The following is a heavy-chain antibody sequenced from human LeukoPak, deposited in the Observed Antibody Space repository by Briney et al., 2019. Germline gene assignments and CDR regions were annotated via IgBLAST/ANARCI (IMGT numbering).Heavy chain of an antibody. D-gene: IGHD3-9*01. Sequence: SETLSLTCSVSGGSISSSSYYWGWIRQPPGKGLEWIGSIYYSGSTYYNPSLKSRVTISVDTSKNQFSLKLSSVTAADTAVYYCARGAGGVYFDWLPYFDYWGQGTLVTVSS. CDR1: GGSISSSSYY. V-gene: IGHV4-39*07. CDR3: ARGAGGVYFDWLPYFDY. CDR2: IYYSGST. J-gene: IGHJ4*02.